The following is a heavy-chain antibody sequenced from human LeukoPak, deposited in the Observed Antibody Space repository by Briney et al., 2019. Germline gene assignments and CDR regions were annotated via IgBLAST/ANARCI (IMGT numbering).Heavy chain of an antibody. V-gene: IGHV3-11*04. Sequence: PGGSLRLSCAASGFTFSDYYMSWIRQAPGKGLEWVSYISSCGSTIYYADSVKGRFTISRDNAKNSLYLQMNSLRAEDTAVYYCARDSMDLGNSDAFDIRGQGTMVTVSS. D-gene: IGHD3-10*01. CDR1: GFTFSDYY. J-gene: IGHJ3*02. CDR2: ISSCGSTI. CDR3: ARDSMDLGNSDAFDI.